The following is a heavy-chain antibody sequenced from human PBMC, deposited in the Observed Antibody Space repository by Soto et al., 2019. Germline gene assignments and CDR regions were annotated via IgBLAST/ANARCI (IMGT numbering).Heavy chain of an antibody. V-gene: IGHV1-69*02. CDR3: ARSSYSSSSKAFDI. D-gene: IGHD6-6*01. CDR2: IIPILGIT. Sequence: QVQLVQSGAEVKTPGSSVNVSCKASGGTFSSYKISWVRQAPGQGLEWVGRIIPILGITNYAQEFQGRVTITADKPTNTAYIELNSLRSEDTAVYYCARSSYSSSSKAFDIWGQGSMVTVSS. CDR1: GGTFSSYK. J-gene: IGHJ3*02.